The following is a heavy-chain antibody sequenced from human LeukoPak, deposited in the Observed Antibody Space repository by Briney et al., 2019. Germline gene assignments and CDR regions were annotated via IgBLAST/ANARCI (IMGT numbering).Heavy chain of an antibody. CDR2: ISSRSSAI. J-gene: IGHJ4*02. CDR1: GFTFSNYN. V-gene: IGHV3-48*02. CDR3: ASNHGSGWYVGEY. Sequence: GGSLRLSCAASGFTFSNYNMNWVRQAPGKGLEWVSYISSRSSAIYYADSVKGRFTISRDNAENSLSLRMNSLRDEDTAVYLCASNHGSGWYVGEYWGQGILVTVSS. D-gene: IGHD6-19*01.